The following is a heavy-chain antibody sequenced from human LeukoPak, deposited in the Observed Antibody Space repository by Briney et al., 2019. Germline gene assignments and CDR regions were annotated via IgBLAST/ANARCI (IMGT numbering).Heavy chain of an antibody. Sequence: GGSLRLSCAASGFTFSSYWMSWVRQAPGKGLEWVSAISGSGGSTYYADSVKGRFTISRDNSKNTLYLQMNSLRAEDTAVYYCAKGRTVVRGVIITRYYYYMDVWGKGTTVTVSS. J-gene: IGHJ6*03. D-gene: IGHD3-10*01. V-gene: IGHV3-23*01. CDR3: AKGRTVVRGVIITRYYYYMDV. CDR1: GFTFSSYW. CDR2: ISGSGGST.